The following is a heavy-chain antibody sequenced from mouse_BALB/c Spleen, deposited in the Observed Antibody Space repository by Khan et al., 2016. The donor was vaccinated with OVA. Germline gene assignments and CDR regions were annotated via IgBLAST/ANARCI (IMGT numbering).Heavy chain of an antibody. D-gene: IGHD4-1*01. CDR1: GFSFSSYS. CDR2: ISSGGDYT. J-gene: IGHJ3*01. V-gene: IGHV5-6*01. Sequence: EVQLVESGGDLVKPGGPLKLSCAASGFSFSSYSMSWVRQTPDKRLEWVATISSGGDYTYYPDIVKGRFTISRDNAKNTLYLQMSSLKSEDTSVYYVASHLTGSFAYWGQGILVTVSA. CDR3: ASHLTGSFAY.